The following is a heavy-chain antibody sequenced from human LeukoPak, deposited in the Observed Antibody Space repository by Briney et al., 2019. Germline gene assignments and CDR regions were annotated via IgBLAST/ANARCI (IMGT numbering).Heavy chain of an antibody. V-gene: IGHV1-18*01. CDR3: ARGGVGHCSGGSCPTSWFDP. J-gene: IGHJ5*02. Sequence: ASVKVSCKASGYTFTNFGISWVRQAPGQGLEGMGWISPYNGNTDYPQQVQGRVTMTTDTSTSTAYMELRSLRSDDTAVYYCARGGVGHCSGGSCPTSWFDPWGQGTLVTVSS. D-gene: IGHD2-15*01. CDR2: ISPYNGNT. CDR1: GYTFTNFG.